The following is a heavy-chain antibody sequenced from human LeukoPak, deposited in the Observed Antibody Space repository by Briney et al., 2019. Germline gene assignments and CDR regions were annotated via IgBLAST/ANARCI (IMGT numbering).Heavy chain of an antibody. J-gene: IGHJ4*02. D-gene: IGHD5-24*01. CDR2: ISVSGGNT. CDR1: GFSFSSYA. Sequence: PGGSLRLSCAASGFSFSSYAMSWVRQAPGKGLEWVSSISVSGGNTYDADSVKGWFTISRDNSKNTLYLHMSRLTAEDTAVYYCAKDDGYTDDWGQGALVTVSS. CDR3: AKDDGYTDD. V-gene: IGHV3-23*01.